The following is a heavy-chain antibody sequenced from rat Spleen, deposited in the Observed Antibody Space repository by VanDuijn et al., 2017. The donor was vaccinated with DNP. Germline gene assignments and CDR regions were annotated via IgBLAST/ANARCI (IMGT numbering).Heavy chain of an antibody. J-gene: IGHJ3*01. CDR2: INSAGST. D-gene: IGHD2-1*01. V-gene: IGHV3-3*01. CDR1: GYSITSSYR. CDR3: ARGTYGFAY. Sequence: EVQLQESGPGLVKPSQSLSLTCSVTGYSITSSYRWNWIRKFPGNKLEWMGFINSAGSTNHNPSLKSRISITRDTSKNQFFLQVNSVTTEDTATYYCARGTYGFAYWGQGTLVTVSS.